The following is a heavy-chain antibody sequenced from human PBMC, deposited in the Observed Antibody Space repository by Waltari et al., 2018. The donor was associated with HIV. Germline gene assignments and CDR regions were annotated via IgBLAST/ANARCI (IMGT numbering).Heavy chain of an antibody. V-gene: IGHV4-4*07. D-gene: IGHD3-10*01. CDR2: IYYTGNT. CDR3: VRNLWFGEIRWFDP. J-gene: IGHJ5*02. Sequence: QVQLQESGPGLVRPSETLSLTCTVSGGSFPRYYWTWVRQAAGKGLEWIGRIYYTGNTNYNPSLKSRVTMSVDTYNNQFSLRLSSVTAADTAVYYCVRNLWFGEIRWFDPWGQGTLVTVSS. CDR1: GGSFPRYY.